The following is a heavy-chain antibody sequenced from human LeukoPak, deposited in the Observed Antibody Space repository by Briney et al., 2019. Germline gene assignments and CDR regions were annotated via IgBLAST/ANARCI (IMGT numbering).Heavy chain of an antibody. D-gene: IGHD6-19*01. CDR3: ARENSSGWYIDY. CDR2: IIPIFGTA. Sequence: SVKVSCKASGGTFSSYAISWVRQAPGQGLEWMGGIIPIFGTANYAQKFQGRVTITADESTSTAYMELSSLRSEDTAVYYCARENSSGWYIDYWGQGTLVTVPS. CDR1: GGTFSSYA. V-gene: IGHV1-69*13. J-gene: IGHJ4*02.